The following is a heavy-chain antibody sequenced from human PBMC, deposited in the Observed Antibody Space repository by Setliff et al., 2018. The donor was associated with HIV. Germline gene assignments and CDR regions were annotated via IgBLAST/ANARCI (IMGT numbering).Heavy chain of an antibody. CDR2: LYNSEIT. Sequence: PSETLSLTCSVSGDSVSSTDCLWGWVRQPPGMGLQWIVTLYNSEITNYNPSFKNRVTMSVDKSRNHFSLILNSVTAADTAIYYCVRASLPGNHVFFDYWVPETLLVTVSS. CDR3: VRASLPGNHVFFDY. CDR1: GDSVSSTDCL. V-gene: IGHV4-39*07. J-gene: IGHJ4*03.